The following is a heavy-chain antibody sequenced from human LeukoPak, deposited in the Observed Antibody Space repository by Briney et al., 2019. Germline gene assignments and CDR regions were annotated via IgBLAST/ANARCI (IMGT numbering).Heavy chain of an antibody. Sequence: ASVKVSCKASGYTFTGYYMHWVRQAPGQGLEWMGRINPNSGGTNYAQKFQGKVTMTRDTSISTAYMEVSWLRSDDTAVYYCARGPADLTGNFDYWGQGTLVAVSS. V-gene: IGHV1-2*06. CDR3: ARGPADLTGNFDY. CDR1: GYTFTGYY. J-gene: IGHJ4*02. D-gene: IGHD1-14*01. CDR2: INPNSGGT.